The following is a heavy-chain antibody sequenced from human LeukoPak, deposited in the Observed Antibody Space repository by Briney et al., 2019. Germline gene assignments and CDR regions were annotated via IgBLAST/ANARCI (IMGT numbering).Heavy chain of an antibody. D-gene: IGHD3-10*01. CDR3: AKVGITMVRGVPYYYYYYMDV. J-gene: IGHJ6*03. CDR1: GFTLSSYE. CDR2: IDYSGDSP. Sequence: GGSLRLSCTGSGFTLSSYEMTWIRQAPGKGLEWVSSIDYSGDSPYYADSVEGRFTMSRDNSKNIVYLQLNSLRAEDTAVYYCAKVGITMVRGVPYYYYYYMDVWGKGTTVTVSS. V-gene: IGHV3-23*01.